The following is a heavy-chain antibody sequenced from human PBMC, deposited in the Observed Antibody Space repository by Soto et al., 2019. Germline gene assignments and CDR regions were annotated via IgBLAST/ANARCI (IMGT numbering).Heavy chain of an antibody. Sequence: QVQLQESGPGLVKPSETLSLTCTVSGGSISSYYWSWIRQPPGKGLEWIGYIYYSGSTNYNPSLKSRVTISVDTYKNQFSLKLSSVTAADTAVYYCARGHDYLGYWGQGTLVTVSS. CDR3: ARGHDYLGY. J-gene: IGHJ4*02. V-gene: IGHV4-59*01. CDR1: GGSISSYY. CDR2: IYYSGST.